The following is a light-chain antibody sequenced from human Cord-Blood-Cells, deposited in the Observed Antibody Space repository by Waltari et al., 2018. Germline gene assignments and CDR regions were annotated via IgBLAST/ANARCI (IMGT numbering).Light chain of an antibody. CDR3: GADHGSGSNFVYV. CDR1: TGYSHSN. V-gene: IGLV9-49*01. Sequence: QPLLPHPPSASASLGASVKLTRTLSTGYSHSNVDCYLHGPENGPRCVMRGGTGGIVGSKGDGIPDRLSVLGSGLNRYLTIKNIQEEDESDYHCGADHGSGSNFVYVFGTGTKVTVL. J-gene: IGLJ1*01. CDR2: GGTGGIVG.